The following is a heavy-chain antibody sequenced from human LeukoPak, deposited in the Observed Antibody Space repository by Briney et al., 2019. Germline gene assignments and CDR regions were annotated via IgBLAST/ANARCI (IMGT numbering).Heavy chain of an antibody. CDR1: GGSIRSSYY. J-gene: IGHJ4*02. CDR2: LYYSGST. V-gene: IGHV4-39*01. CDR3: ANSANYGGNSGFFDY. Sequence: SETLSLTCTVSGGSIRSSYYWGWIRQPPGKGLEWIGSLYYSGSTHYNPSLKSRVTISVDTSKNQFSLKLSSVTAADTAVYYCANSANYGGNSGFFDYWGQGTQVTVSS. D-gene: IGHD4-23*01.